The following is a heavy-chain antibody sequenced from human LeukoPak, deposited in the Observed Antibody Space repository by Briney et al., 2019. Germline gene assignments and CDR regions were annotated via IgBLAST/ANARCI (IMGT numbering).Heavy chain of an antibody. CDR3: ARSLRPEDC. D-gene: IGHD4/OR15-4a*01. Sequence: PGGSLRLSCAASGFTFSSYWMSWVRQAPGKGLEWVANINQDGSEKNYVDSVKGRFTISRDNAKTSFYLQMNSLRAEDTAVYYCARSLRPEDCWGQGTLVTVSS. CDR2: INQDGSEK. J-gene: IGHJ4*02. CDR1: GFTFSSYW. V-gene: IGHV3-7*01.